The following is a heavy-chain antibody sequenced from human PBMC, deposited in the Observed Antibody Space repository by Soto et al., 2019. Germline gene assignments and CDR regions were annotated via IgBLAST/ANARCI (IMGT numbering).Heavy chain of an antibody. V-gene: IGHV4-30-4*01. J-gene: IGHJ3*02. CDR3: ARDWYYSDSTGYYHDVFDI. Sequence: QVQLQESGPGLVKPSQTLSLTCTVSGGSINSGDYYWSWIRQPPGKGLEWIGYIYYSGSTYYNPSLNSRITISVDTAKNQFSLKLSSVTAADTAVYYCARDWYYSDSTGYYHDVFDIWGQGTMVTVSS. CDR1: GGSINSGDYY. CDR2: IYYSGST. D-gene: IGHD3-22*01.